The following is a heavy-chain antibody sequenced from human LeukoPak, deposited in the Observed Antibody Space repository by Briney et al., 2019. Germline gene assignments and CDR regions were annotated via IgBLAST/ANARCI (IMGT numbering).Heavy chain of an antibody. CDR1: GFTFSNYG. J-gene: IGHJ4*02. D-gene: IGHD5-12*01. V-gene: IGHV3-30*02. Sequence: GGSLRPSCAASGFTFSNYGMHWVRQAPGKGLEWVAFIRYDGSNKYYADTVKGRFTISRDNSKNTLYLQMDSLRAEDTAVYYCSKDGRGYSGYDLYYLDHWGQGTLVTVSS. CDR3: SKDGRGYSGYDLYYLDH. CDR2: IRYDGSNK.